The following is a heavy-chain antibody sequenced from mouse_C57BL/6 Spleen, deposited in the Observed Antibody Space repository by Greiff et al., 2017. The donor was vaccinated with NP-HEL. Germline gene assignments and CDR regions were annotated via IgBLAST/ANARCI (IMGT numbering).Heavy chain of an antibody. CDR1: GFSLTSYG. Sequence: QVQLQQSGPGLVQPSQSLSITCTVSGFSLTSYGVHWVRQSPGKGLEWLGVIWRGGSTDYNAAFMSRLSITKDNSKSQVFFKMNSLQADDTAIYYCAKNSPLITTVVADVWGTGTTVTVSS. J-gene: IGHJ1*03. CDR2: IWRGGST. V-gene: IGHV2-5*01. D-gene: IGHD1-1*01. CDR3: AKNSPLITTVVADV.